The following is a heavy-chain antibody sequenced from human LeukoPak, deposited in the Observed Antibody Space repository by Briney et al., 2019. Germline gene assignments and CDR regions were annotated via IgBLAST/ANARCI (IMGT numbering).Heavy chain of an antibody. D-gene: IGHD4-23*01. Sequence: PGGSLRLSCAASGFTFSSYAMHWVRQAPGKGLEYVSAISSNGGSTYYANSVKGRFTISRDNSKNTLYLQMGSLRAEDMAVYYCAREKSRGNSAGYFDYWGQGTLVTVSS. CDR3: AREKSRGNSAGYFDY. CDR1: GFTFSSYA. CDR2: ISSNGGST. J-gene: IGHJ4*02. V-gene: IGHV3-64*01.